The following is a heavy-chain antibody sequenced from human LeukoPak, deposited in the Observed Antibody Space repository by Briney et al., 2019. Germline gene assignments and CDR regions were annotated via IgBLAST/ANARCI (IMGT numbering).Heavy chain of an antibody. CDR1: GYTFTGYY. V-gene: IGHV1-2*02. J-gene: IGHJ6*03. Sequence: ASVKVSCKASGYTFTGYYMHWVRQAPGQGLEWMGWINPQSGDTKFAQKFQGRVTMTRDTSISTAYMELTSLRSDDTAVYYCARDGDYLLLSARYYMDVWGKGTTLTISS. CDR2: INPQSGDT. D-gene: IGHD2-2*01. CDR3: ARDGDYLLLSARYYMDV.